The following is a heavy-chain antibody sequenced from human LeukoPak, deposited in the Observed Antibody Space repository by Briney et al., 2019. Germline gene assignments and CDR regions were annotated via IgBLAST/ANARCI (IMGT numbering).Heavy chain of an antibody. Sequence: GGSLRLSCAASGFTFSSCAMSWVRQAPGKGLEWVSGISGSGGSTYYADSVKGRFTISRDNSKNTLYLQMNSLRAEDTAVYYCAKVGDYYDSSGYDFLADYWGQGTLVTVSS. V-gene: IGHV3-23*01. J-gene: IGHJ4*02. CDR3: AKVGDYYDSSGYDFLADY. CDR2: ISGSGGST. CDR1: GFTFSSCA. D-gene: IGHD3-22*01.